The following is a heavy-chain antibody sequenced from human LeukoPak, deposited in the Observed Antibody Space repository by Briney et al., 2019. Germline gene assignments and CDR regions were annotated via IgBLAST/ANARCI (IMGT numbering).Heavy chain of an antibody. CDR2: IDPSDSET. Sequence: HGESLKISCKASGYSFTSYWIGWVRQMPGKGLEWMGIIDPSDSETRYTPSFQGHVTISVDKSLTTADLQWNSLKASDTAMYYCARQTAMGRSGDYWGQGTLVTVSS. D-gene: IGHD5-18*01. CDR1: GYSFTSYW. CDR3: ARQTAMGRSGDY. J-gene: IGHJ4*02. V-gene: IGHV5-51*01.